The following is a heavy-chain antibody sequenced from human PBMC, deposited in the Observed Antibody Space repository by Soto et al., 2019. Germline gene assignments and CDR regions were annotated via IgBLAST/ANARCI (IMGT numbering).Heavy chain of an antibody. D-gene: IGHD5-18*01. CDR3: ARWGYSYGYGLDY. V-gene: IGHV3-53*04. Sequence: PGWSLRLSCAASGVTVCSNYVSWVRQAPGKGLEWVSVIHSGGSTYYADSVKGRFTISRHNSKNTLYLQMNSLRAEDTAVYYCARWGYSYGYGLDYWGQGTLVTVSS. CDR1: GVTVCSNY. CDR2: IHSGGST. J-gene: IGHJ4*02.